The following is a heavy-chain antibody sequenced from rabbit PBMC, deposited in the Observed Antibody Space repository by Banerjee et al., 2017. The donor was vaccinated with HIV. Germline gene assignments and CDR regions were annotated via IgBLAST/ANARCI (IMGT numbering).Heavy chain of an antibody. Sequence: QEQLEESGGDLVKPEGSLTLTCTASGFDFSSSYWICWVRQAPGKGLEWIACTYTDVGSIVYASWAKGRFTISKPSSTTVTLQMTSLTAADTATYFCATSVLVGVRLWGPGTLVTVS. CDR3: ATSVLVGVRL. J-gene: IGHJ4*01. D-gene: IGHD4-1*01. CDR2: TYTDVGSI. V-gene: IGHV1S45*01. CDR1: GFDFSSSYW.